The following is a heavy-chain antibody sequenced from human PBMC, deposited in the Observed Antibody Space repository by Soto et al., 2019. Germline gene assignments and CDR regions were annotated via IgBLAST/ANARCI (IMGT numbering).Heavy chain of an antibody. J-gene: IGHJ6*03. Sequence: EVQLVESGGGLVQPGGSLRLSCAASGFTVSSNYMSWVRQAPGKGLEWVSVIYSGGSTYYADSVKGRFTISRDNSKNTLYLQMNSRRAEDTAVYYCARDGCSSTSCEDYYYYYMDVWGKGTTVTVSS. CDR3: ARDGCSSTSCEDYYYYYMDV. V-gene: IGHV3-66*01. CDR1: GFTVSSNY. CDR2: IYSGGST. D-gene: IGHD2-2*01.